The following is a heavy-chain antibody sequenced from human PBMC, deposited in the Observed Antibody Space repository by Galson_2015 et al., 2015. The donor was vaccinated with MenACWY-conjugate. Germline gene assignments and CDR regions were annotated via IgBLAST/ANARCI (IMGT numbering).Heavy chain of an antibody. CDR3: AKANSGGICTSGWACWFDP. V-gene: IGHV3-23*01. Sequence: SLRLSCAASGFTFTNYAMNWVRQAPGKGLEWVSSTGGSGTTYYADSVKGRFTISRDNSKNVVYLQMNSLRAEDTAIYYCAKANSGGICTSGWACWFDPWGQGSLVIVSS. J-gene: IGHJ5*02. CDR2: TGGSGTT. CDR1: GFTFTNYA. D-gene: IGHD2-15*01.